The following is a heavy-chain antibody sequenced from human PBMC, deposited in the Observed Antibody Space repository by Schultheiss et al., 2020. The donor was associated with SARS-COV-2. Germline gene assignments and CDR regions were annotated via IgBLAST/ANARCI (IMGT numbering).Heavy chain of an antibody. D-gene: IGHD2-15*01. CDR3: VRDWVYCGGGSCHSLGQMDV. CDR2: IGTGGDT. V-gene: IGHV3-47*02. Sequence: GGSLRLSCAASGFAFSSYALHWVRRAPGKGLEWVSAIGTGGDTYYADSVMGRFTISRDNAKNTLYVQMNSLRAEDTAVYYCVRDWVYCGGGSCHSLGQMDVWGKGTTVTVSS. J-gene: IGHJ6*04. CDR1: GFAFSSYA.